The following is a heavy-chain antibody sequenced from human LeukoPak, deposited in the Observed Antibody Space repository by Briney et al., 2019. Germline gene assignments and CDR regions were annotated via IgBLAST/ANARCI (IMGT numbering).Heavy chain of an antibody. V-gene: IGHV3-23*01. D-gene: IGHD5-24*01. Sequence: GGSLRLSCAASGFTFSSYAMTWVRQVPGKGLEWVSAISVSGNTYHADSVKGRFTISRDSSKNTLYLQMNSLRSEDTAVYYCARDNSVRDEAWWFNPWGQGTLVTVSS. J-gene: IGHJ5*02. CDR3: ARDNSVRDEAWWFNP. CDR2: ISVSGNT. CDR1: GFTFSSYA.